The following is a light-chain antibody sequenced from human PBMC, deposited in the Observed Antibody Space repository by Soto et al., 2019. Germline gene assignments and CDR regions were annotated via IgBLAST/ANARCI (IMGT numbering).Light chain of an antibody. CDR1: STDVVDSNH. J-gene: IGLJ1*01. CDR3: NSQTTSGIRV. Sequence: QSVLTQPASVSGSPGQSITISCTGTSTDVVDSNHVSWYQHHPGKAPKLIIYEVSYRPSGVSNRFSGSKSAYTASLTISGLQAEDEADYYCNSQTTSGIRVFGTGTKVTVL. V-gene: IGLV2-14*01. CDR2: EVS.